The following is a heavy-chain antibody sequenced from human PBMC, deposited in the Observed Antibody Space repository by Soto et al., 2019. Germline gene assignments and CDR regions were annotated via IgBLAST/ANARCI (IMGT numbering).Heavy chain of an antibody. J-gene: IGHJ4*02. D-gene: IGHD3-10*01. V-gene: IGHV4-59*01. CDR2: IYYSGST. CDR3: ATERYYGSGSTFDY. Sequence: PSETLSLTCTVSGGSISSYYWSWIRQPPGKGLEWIGYIYYSGSTNYNPSLKSRVTISVDTSKNQFSLKLSPVTAADTAVYYCATERYYGSGSTFDYWGQGTLVTVSS. CDR1: GGSISSYY.